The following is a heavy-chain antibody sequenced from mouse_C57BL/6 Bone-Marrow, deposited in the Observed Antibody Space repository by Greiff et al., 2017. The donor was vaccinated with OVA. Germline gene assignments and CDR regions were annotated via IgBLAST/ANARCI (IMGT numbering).Heavy chain of an antibody. V-gene: IGHV10-1*01. D-gene: IGHD2-3*01. CDR2: IRSKSNNYAT. CDR1: GFSFNTYA. Sequence: EVNVVESGGGLVQPKGSLKLSCAASGFSFNTYAMNWVRQAPGKGLEWVARIRSKSNNYATYYADSVKDRFTISRDDSESMLYLQMNNLKTEDTAMYYCVRFRADGYYFDYWGQGTTLTVSS. J-gene: IGHJ2*01. CDR3: VRFRADGYYFDY.